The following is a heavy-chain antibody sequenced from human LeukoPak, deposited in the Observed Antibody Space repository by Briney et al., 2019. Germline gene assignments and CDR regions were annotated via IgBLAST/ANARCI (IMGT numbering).Heavy chain of an antibody. CDR3: AMPAAGTTMDY. J-gene: IGHJ4*02. CDR2: IKQDGSEK. V-gene: IGHV3-7*01. D-gene: IGHD6-13*01. Sequence: PGGSLKLSCAASGFTFSSYWMSWVRQAPGKGLEWVANIKQDGSEKYYVDSVKGRFTISRDNAKNSLYLQMNSLRAEDTAVYYCAMPAAGTTMDYWGQGTLVTVSS. CDR1: GFTFSSYW.